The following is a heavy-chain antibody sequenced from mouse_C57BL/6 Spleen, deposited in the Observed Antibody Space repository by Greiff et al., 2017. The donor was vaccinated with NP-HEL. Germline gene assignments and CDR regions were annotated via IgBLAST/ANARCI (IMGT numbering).Heavy chain of an antibody. CDR3: ARRDYGSSYVGY. J-gene: IGHJ2*01. V-gene: IGHV1-55*01. Sequence: VKLQQPGAELVKPGASVKMSCKASGYTFTSYWITWVKQRPGQGLEWIGDIYPGSGSTNYNEKFKSKATLTVDTSSSTAYMQLSSLTSEDSAVYYCARRDYGSSYVGYWGQGTTLTVSS. D-gene: IGHD1-1*01. CDR1: GYTFTSYW. CDR2: IYPGSGST.